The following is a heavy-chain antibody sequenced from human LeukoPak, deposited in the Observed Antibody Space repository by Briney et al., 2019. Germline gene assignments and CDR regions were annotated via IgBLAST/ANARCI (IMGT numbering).Heavy chain of an antibody. CDR3: TRAYYYGSGSYYKDYFDY. Sequence: GGSLRLSSTASAFSLGDFAVSWVRQAPGKGLEWVGFISSNSHSGAAEYAASVKDRFTISREDSKTIAYLQMNSLKTEDTAVYYCTRAYYYGSGSYYKDYFDYWGQGTLVTVSS. D-gene: IGHD3-10*01. J-gene: IGHJ4*02. CDR1: AFSLGDFA. CDR2: ISSNSHSGAA. V-gene: IGHV3-49*04.